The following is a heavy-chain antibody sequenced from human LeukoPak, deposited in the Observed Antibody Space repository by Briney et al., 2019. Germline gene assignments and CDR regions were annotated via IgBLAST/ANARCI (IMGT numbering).Heavy chain of an antibody. CDR3: ARDTVFSGSY. D-gene: IGHD1-26*01. CDR1: GFTFSSYS. J-gene: IGHJ4*02. CDR2: ISSSSSYI. V-gene: IGHV3-21*01. Sequence: GGSLRLSCAASGFTFSSYSMNWARQAPGRGLEWVSSISSSSSYIYYADSVKGRFTISRDNAKNSLYLQMNSLRAEDTAVYYCARDTVFSGSYWGQGTLVTVSS.